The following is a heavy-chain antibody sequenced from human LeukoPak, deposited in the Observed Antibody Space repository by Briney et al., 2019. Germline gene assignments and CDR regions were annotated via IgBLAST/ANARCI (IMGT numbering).Heavy chain of an antibody. Sequence: KPSETLSLTCAVYGGSFSGYYWSWIRQPPGKGLEWIGEINHSGITNYNPSLKSRVTISVDTSKNQFSLNLSSVTAADTAVYYCARALYYYGSGSYGAFDAFDIWGQGTMVTVSS. V-gene: IGHV4-34*01. CDR1: GGSFSGYY. J-gene: IGHJ3*02. CDR3: ARALYYYGSGSYGAFDAFDI. D-gene: IGHD3-10*01. CDR2: INHSGIT.